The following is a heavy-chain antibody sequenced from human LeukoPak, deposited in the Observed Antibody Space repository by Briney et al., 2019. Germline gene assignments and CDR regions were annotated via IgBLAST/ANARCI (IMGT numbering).Heavy chain of an antibody. CDR1: GFTFSSYG. Sequence: GGSLRLSCVASGFTFSSYGMTWVRQAPGKGLEWVANIKTDGGLIDYVDSVKGRFTISRDNSKNTLYLQMNSLRAEDTAVYYCAKDLVSGWPEGAFDIWGQGTMVTVSS. J-gene: IGHJ3*02. D-gene: IGHD6-19*01. CDR3: AKDLVSGWPEGAFDI. CDR2: IKTDGGLI. V-gene: IGHV3-7*03.